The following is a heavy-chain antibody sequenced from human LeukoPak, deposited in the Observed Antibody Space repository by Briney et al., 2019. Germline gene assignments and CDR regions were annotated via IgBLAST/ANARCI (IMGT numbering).Heavy chain of an antibody. CDR3: AIVLRSHPTSFDY. CDR2: IRYDGSNK. J-gene: IGHJ4*02. D-gene: IGHD3-10*01. V-gene: IGHV3-30*02. CDR1: GFTFSSYG. Sequence: PGGSLRLSCAASGFTFSSYGMHWVRQAPGKGLEWVAFIRYDGSNKYYADSVKGRFTISRDNSKNTLYLQMNSLRAEDTAVYYCAIVLRSHPTSFDYWGQGTLVTVSS.